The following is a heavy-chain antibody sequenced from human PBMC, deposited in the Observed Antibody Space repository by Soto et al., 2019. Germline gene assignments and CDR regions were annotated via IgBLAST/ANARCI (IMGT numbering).Heavy chain of an antibody. V-gene: IGHV3-15*01. CDR3: TTDDGYSSPAGYFDY. Sequence: PGGSLRLSCAASGFTFSNAWMSWVLQAPGKGLEWVGRIKSKTDGGTTDYAAPVKGRFTISRDDSKNTLYLQMNSLKTEDTAVYYCTTDDGYSSPAGYFDYWGQGTLVTVSS. J-gene: IGHJ4*02. D-gene: IGHD6-19*01. CDR1: GFTFSNAW. CDR2: IKSKTDGGTT.